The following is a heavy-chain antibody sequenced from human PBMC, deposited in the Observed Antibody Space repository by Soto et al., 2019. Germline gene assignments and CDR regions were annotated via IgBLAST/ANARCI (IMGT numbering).Heavy chain of an antibody. V-gene: IGHV3-33*01. Sequence: GGSLRLSCAASGFTFSSYGMHWVRQAPGKGLEWVAVIWYDGSNKYYADSVKGRFTISRDNSKNTLYLQMNSLRAEDTAVYYCARDRYCSSTSCSSVWFDPWGQGTLVTVSS. J-gene: IGHJ5*02. CDR1: GFTFSSYG. CDR3: ARDRYCSSTSCSSVWFDP. D-gene: IGHD2-2*01. CDR2: IWYDGSNK.